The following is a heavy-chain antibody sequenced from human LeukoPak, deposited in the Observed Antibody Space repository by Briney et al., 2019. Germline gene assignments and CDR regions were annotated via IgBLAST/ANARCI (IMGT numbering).Heavy chain of an antibody. CDR3: ARDANYGVVVNFDL. J-gene: IGHJ2*01. D-gene: IGHD2-2*01. CDR2: IYYSGST. CDR1: GGSISSGDYY. Sequence: SKTLSLTCTVSGGSISSGDYYWSWIRQPPGKGLEWIGYIYYSGSTYYNPSLKSRVTISVDTSKNQFSLKLSSVTAADTAVYYCARDANYGVVVNFDLWGRGTLVTVSS. V-gene: IGHV4-30-4*01.